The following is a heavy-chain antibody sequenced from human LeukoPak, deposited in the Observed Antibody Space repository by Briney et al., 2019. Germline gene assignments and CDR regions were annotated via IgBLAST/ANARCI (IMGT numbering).Heavy chain of an antibody. J-gene: IGHJ4*02. V-gene: IGHV3-53*01. CDR1: GFTVSSNY. CDR3: ARVKRDDSSGYYGADYFDY. D-gene: IGHD3-22*01. Sequence: GGSLRLSCAASGFTVSSNYMSWVRQAPGKGLEWVSVIYSGGSTYYADSVKGRFTISRDNSKNTLYLQMNSLRAEDTAVYYCARVKRDDSSGYYGADYFDYWDQGTLVTVSS. CDR2: IYSGGST.